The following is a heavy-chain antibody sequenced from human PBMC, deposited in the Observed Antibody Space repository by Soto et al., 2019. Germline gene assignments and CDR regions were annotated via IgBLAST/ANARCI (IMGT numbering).Heavy chain of an antibody. J-gene: IGHJ3*02. CDR1: SGSIGTYF. CDR3: ARGRGGTYDAFDI. CDR2: IYYSGTT. V-gene: IGHV4-59*01. Sequence: LSLTCTVSSGSIGTYFWSWIRQPPGKGLEWIGYIYYSGTTNYNPSLKSRVTIFLDTSKNQFSLRLSSVTAADTAVYYCARGRGGTYDAFDIWGQGTLVTVSS. D-gene: IGHD1-26*01.